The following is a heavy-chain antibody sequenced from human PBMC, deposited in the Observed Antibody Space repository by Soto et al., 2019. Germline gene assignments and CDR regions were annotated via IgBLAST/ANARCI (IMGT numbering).Heavy chain of an antibody. CDR1: GFPFNNYG. CDR2: VSKSDYT. D-gene: IGHD3-22*01. Sequence: PGGSLRLSCVVYGFPFNNYGINWVRQAPGKGLEWVSTVSKSDYTYYSDLVKGRFTISRDNAKDTVSLQMNTLRAEDTAVYFCAREDSIIILAVSDFWGQGTLVTVSS. V-gene: IGHV3-21*04. J-gene: IGHJ4*02. CDR3: AREDSIIILAVSDF.